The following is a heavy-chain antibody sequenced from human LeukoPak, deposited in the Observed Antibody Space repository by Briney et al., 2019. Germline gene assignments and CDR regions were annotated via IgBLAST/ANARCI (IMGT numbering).Heavy chain of an antibody. Sequence: PGGSLRLSCAASGFTFSSYWMSWVRQAPGKGLEWVANIKEDGSEKYYVDSVKGRFIISRDNAKYSLYLQMNSLRAEDTSVYYCTAALSKYSSGGQGTLVTVSS. J-gene: IGHJ4*02. CDR2: IKEDGSEK. CDR3: TAALSKYSS. D-gene: IGHD3-22*01. CDR1: GFTFSSYW. V-gene: IGHV3-7*01.